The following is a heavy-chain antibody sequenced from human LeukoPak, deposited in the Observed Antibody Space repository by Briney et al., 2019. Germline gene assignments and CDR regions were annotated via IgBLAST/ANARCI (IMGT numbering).Heavy chain of an antibody. V-gene: IGHV3-66*02. CDR3: ARNPPNYDFWSGYWY. CDR1: GFTVSSNY. CDR2: IYSGGST. J-gene: IGHJ4*02. D-gene: IGHD3-3*01. Sequence: GGSLRLSCAASGFTVSSNYMSWVRQAPGKGLEWVSVIYSGGSTYYADSVKGRFTISRDNSKNTLYLQMNSLRAEDTAVYYCARNPPNYDFWSGYWYWGQGTLVAVSS.